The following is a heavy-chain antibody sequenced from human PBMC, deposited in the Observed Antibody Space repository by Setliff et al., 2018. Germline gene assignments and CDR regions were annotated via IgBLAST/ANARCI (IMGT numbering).Heavy chain of an antibody. J-gene: IGHJ4*02. CDR3: AREPWNTCYYDVSGQEPH. V-gene: IGHV3-7*01. CDR2: IKQDGSQK. D-gene: IGHD3-22*01. CDR1: GFTFSEYW. Sequence: LRLSCAASGFTFSEYWMSWVRQAPGKGLEWVANIKQDGSQKYYVDSVEGRFPISRDNAERSLYLQMNSLRAEDTAVYYCAREPWNTCYYDVSGQEPHWGQGTLVTVSS.